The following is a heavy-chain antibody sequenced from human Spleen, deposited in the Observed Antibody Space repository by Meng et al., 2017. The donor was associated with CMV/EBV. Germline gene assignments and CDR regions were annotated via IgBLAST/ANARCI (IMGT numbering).Heavy chain of an antibody. J-gene: IGHJ6*02. Sequence: GESLKISCAASGFTFSSYSMNWVRQAPGKGLEWVAVMSFDGSDKYYADSVKGRFTISRDNSKNTLYLQMNSLRAEDTAVYYCARDEAIRGVGAYYYGMDVWGQGTTVTVSS. CDR1: GFTFSSYS. CDR2: MSFDGSDK. V-gene: IGHV3-30*03. CDR3: ARDEAIRGVGAYYYGMDV. D-gene: IGHD3-10*01.